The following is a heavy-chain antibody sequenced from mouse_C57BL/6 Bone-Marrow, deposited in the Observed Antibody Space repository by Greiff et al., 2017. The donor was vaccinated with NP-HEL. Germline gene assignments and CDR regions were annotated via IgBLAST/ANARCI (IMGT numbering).Heavy chain of an antibody. V-gene: IGHV1-4*01. CDR1: GYTFTSYT. CDR3: ARGFDHYAMGY. Sequence: QVHVKQSGAELARPGASVKMSCKASGYTFTSYTMHWVKQRPGQGLEWIGYINPSSGYTKYNQKFKDKATLTADKSSSTADMQLSILTSEDSAVYYCARGFDHYAMGYWGQGTSVTVSS. J-gene: IGHJ4*01. CDR2: INPSSGYT.